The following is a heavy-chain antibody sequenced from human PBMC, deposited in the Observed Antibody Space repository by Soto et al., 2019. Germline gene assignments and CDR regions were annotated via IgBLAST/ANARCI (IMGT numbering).Heavy chain of an antibody. J-gene: IGHJ4*02. Sequence: PSETLSLTCTVPGGSISSNIYYWSWIRQPPGKGLEWIGYIYSSGSTSYNPSLKSRVTISVDTSKNQFSLKLSSVTAADTAVYYCARDGDGYNYWGQGTLVTVSS. CDR1: GGSISSNIYY. CDR3: ARDGDGYNY. D-gene: IGHD5-12*01. CDR2: IYSSGST. V-gene: IGHV4-61*01.